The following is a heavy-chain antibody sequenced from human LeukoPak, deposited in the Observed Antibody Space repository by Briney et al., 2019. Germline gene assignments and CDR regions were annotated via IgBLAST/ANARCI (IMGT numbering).Heavy chain of an antibody. V-gene: IGHV4-59*01. CDR2: IYYSGST. J-gene: IGHJ4*02. CDR3: ATGGGASPLEWLSS. Sequence: PSETLSLTCTVSGGSISSYYWSWIRQPPGKGPEWIGYIYYSGSTNYNPSLKSRVTISVDTSKNQFSLKLSSVTAADTGVYYCATGGGASPLEWLSSWGQGTLVTVSS. CDR1: GGSISSYY. D-gene: IGHD3-3*01.